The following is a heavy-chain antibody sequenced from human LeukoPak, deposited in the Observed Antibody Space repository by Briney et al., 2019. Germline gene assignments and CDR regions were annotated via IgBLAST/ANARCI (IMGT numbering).Heavy chain of an antibody. D-gene: IGHD1-26*01. CDR3: ARDPAAYSGSYYFYY. Sequence: ASVKVSCKASGGTFSSYAISWVRQAPGQGLEWMGRIIPIFGTANYAQKFQGRVTITTDESTSTAYMELSSLRSEDTAVYYCARDPAAYSGSYYFYYWGQGTLVIVSS. CDR2: IIPIFGTA. J-gene: IGHJ4*02. V-gene: IGHV1-69*05. CDR1: GGTFSSYA.